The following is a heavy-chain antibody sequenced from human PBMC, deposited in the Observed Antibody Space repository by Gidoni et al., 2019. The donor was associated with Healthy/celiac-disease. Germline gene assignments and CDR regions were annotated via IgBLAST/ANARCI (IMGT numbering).Heavy chain of an antibody. CDR1: GFTFRSYG. Sequence: QVQPVESGGGVVQPGRSLRHSRAASGFTFRSYGTQWVRQAPGKGLEWVAVIWYDGSNKYYADSVKGRFTISRDNSKNTLYLKMNSLRAEDTAVYYCARGGDIVVVPAAGDAFDIWGQGTMVTVSS. J-gene: IGHJ3*02. CDR2: IWYDGSNK. V-gene: IGHV3-33*01. D-gene: IGHD2-2*01. CDR3: ARGGDIVVVPAAGDAFDI.